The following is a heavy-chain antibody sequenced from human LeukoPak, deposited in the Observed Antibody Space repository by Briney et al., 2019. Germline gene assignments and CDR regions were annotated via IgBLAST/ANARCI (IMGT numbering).Heavy chain of an antibody. CDR2: IRYDGSNK. CDR3: AKGAGDSGHFDY. Sequence: GGSLRLSCAASGFTLSSYGMHWVRQAPGKGLEWVAFIRYDGSNKYYADSVKGRFTISRDNSKNTLYLQMNSLRAEDTAVYYCAKGAGDSGHFDYWGQGTLVTVSS. CDR1: GFTLSSYG. J-gene: IGHJ4*02. D-gene: IGHD5-12*01. V-gene: IGHV3-30*02.